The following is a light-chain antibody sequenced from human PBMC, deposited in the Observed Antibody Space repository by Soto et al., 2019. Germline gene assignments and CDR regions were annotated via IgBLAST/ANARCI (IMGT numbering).Light chain of an antibody. J-gene: IGKJ3*01. CDR2: GAS. Sequence: EIVLTQSPGTLSLSPGERATLSCRASQSVSSSYLAWYQQKPGQAPRLLIYGASSRATGIPDRFSSSGSGTDFTLTISRLEPEDFAVYYCQQYGTFGPGTKVDIK. CDR3: QQYGT. V-gene: IGKV3-20*01. CDR1: QSVSSSY.